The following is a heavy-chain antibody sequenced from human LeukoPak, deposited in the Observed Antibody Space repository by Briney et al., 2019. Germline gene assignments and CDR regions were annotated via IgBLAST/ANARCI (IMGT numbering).Heavy chain of an antibody. D-gene: IGHD2-2*01. CDR1: GFTFSSYS. CDR2: ISSSSSYI. V-gene: IGHV3-21*01. Sequence: TGGSLRLSCAASGFTFSSYSMNWVRQAPGKGLEWVSSISSSSSYIYYADSVKGRFTISRDNAKNSLYLQMNSLRAEDTAVYYCARSGVVVVPAAFDYWGQGTLVTVSS. J-gene: IGHJ4*02. CDR3: ARSGVVVVPAAFDY.